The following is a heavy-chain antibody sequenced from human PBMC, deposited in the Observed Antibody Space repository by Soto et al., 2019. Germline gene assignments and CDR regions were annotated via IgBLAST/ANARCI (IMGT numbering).Heavy chain of an antibody. CDR3: ARGLGLRYGYYYYGMDV. Sequence: SETLSLTCAVYGGSFSGYYWSWIRQPPGKGLEWIGEINHSGSTNYNPSLKSRVTISVDTSKNQYSLKLSSGTAADTAVYYCARGLGLRYGYYYYGMDVWGQGTTVTVSS. D-gene: IGHD3-9*01. J-gene: IGHJ6*02. CDR1: GGSFSGYY. CDR2: INHSGST. V-gene: IGHV4-34*01.